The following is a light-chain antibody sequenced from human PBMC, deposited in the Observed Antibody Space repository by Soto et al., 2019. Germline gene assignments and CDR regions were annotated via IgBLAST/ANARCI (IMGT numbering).Light chain of an antibody. CDR3: QQSSNWPPEIT. Sequence: EIVLTQSPASLSLSPGERATVSCRASQSVHRHLAWYQQRPGLPPRLLIYDASRRATGVPDRFSGSWSGTYFILTISSLEPEDFAVYYCQQSSNWPPEITFGQGTRLEIK. V-gene: IGKV3-11*01. J-gene: IGKJ5*01. CDR1: QSVHRH. CDR2: DAS.